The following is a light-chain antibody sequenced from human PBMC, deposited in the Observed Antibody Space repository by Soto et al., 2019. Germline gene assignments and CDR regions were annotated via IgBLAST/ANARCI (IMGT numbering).Light chain of an antibody. Sequence: ESVLTQSPGTLSLSPGDRATLSCRASQSLNSHSLAWYQQKPGQAPRLLIYGAYNRASGIPDRFSGSGSGTDFTLTISRLEPEDFVVYHCQQYDGSPRTFGQGTKVDIK. V-gene: IGKV3-20*01. CDR3: QQYDGSPRT. CDR1: QSLNSHS. J-gene: IGKJ1*01. CDR2: GAY.